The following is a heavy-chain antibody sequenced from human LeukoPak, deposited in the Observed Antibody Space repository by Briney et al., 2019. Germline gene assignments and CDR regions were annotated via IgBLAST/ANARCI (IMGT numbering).Heavy chain of an antibody. V-gene: IGHV4-39*01. CDR3: ARQDYDYVWGSYRF. CDR2: IYYSGST. D-gene: IGHD3-16*02. CDR1: GGSISSSSYY. Sequence: SETLSLTCTVSGGSISSSSYYWGWIRQPPGKGLEWIGSIYYSGSTYYNPFLKSRVTISVDTSKNQFSLKLSSVTAADTAVYYCARQDYDYVWGSYRFWGQGTLVTVSS. J-gene: IGHJ4*02.